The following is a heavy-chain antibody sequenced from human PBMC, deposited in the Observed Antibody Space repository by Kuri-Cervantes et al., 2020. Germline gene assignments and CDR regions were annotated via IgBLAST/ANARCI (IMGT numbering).Heavy chain of an antibody. CDR1: GYNFISYY. CDR2: INPTGGST. CDR3: ARGVPLGYCSGGSCYASAFDI. J-gene: IGHJ3*02. D-gene: IGHD2-15*01. V-gene: IGHV1-46*01. Sequence: ASVKVSCKASGYNFISYYMHWVRQAPGQGLEWLGIINPTGGSTDYAQKFQGRVTLTRDTSTSTAYMELRSLRSDDTAVYYCARGVPLGYCSGGSCYASAFDIWGQGTMVTVSS.